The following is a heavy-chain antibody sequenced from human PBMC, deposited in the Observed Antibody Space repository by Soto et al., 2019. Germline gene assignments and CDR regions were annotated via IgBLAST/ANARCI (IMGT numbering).Heavy chain of an antibody. D-gene: IGHD2-2*01. CDR3: ARAQGSSTSLAIYYYYYYGMDV. V-gene: IGHV1-69*01. CDR2: IIPISGTA. Sequence: QVQLVQSGAEVKKPGSSVKVSCKASGGTFSSYAISWVRQAPGQGLEWMGGIIPISGTANYAQKFQGRVTITADESKSTAYMELSSLRSEDTAVYYCARAQGSSTSLAIYYYYYYGMDVLGQGTTVTVSS. CDR1: GGTFSSYA. J-gene: IGHJ6*02.